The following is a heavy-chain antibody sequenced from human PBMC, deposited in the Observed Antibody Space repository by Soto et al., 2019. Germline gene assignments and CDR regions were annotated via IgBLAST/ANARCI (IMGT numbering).Heavy chain of an antibody. V-gene: IGHV4-61*01. D-gene: IGHD2-15*01. J-gene: IGHJ6*02. CDR1: GGSVSSGSHY. CDR3: AREGVVVVPAGMDV. CDR2: IYYSGTT. Sequence: SETLSLTCTVSGGSVSSGSHYWSWIRQPPGKGLEWIGYIYYSGTTNYNPSLKSRVTISVDTSKNQFSLKLSSVTAADTAVYYCAREGVVVVPAGMDVWGQGTTVTVSS.